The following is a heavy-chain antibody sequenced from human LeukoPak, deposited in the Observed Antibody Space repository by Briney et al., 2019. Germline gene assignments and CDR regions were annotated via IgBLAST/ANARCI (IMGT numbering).Heavy chain of an antibody. CDR1: GGSISSYY. Sequence: SETLSLTCTVSGGSISSYYWSWIRQPAGKGLEWIGRIYTSGSTNYNPSLKSRVTISVDTSKNQFSLKLSSVTAADTAVYYCARENLLWFGEYSYNWFDPWAREPWSPSPQ. J-gene: IGHJ5*02. CDR2: IYTSGST. CDR3: ARENLLWFGEYSYNWFDP. D-gene: IGHD3-10*01. V-gene: IGHV4-4*07.